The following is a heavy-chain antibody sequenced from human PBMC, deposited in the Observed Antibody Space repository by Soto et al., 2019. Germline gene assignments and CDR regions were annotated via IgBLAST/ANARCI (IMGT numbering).Heavy chain of an antibody. CDR1: GFSCSTYS. Sequence: EVQLVESGGGLVQPGGSLRLSCAASGFSCSTYSMNWVRQAPGKGLERVSYISSRTYTIYYVDSVKGRFTISRDNAKNSLYLQMNSLRDEDTAVYYCARGGSSSDNGMDVWGQGTTVTVSS. CDR3: ARGGSSSDNGMDV. CDR2: ISSRTYTI. V-gene: IGHV3-48*02. D-gene: IGHD6-6*01. J-gene: IGHJ6*02.